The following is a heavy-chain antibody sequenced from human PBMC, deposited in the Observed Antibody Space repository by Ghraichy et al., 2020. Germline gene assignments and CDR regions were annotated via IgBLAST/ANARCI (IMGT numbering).Heavy chain of an antibody. CDR1: GFPFNNYA. CDR2: LSGSYDSS. V-gene: IGHV3-23*01. Sequence: GRSLRLSCEASGFPFNNYAMSWVRQAPGKGLEWVSTLSGSYDSSYYADSVKGRSTISRDNSKNTLYLQMNSLRVEDTAVYFCARVWGLTSFGVPILTNDMNYMDVWGRGTTVTVSS. CDR3: ARVWGLTSFGVPILTNDMNYMDV. J-gene: IGHJ6*03. D-gene: IGHD3-3*01.